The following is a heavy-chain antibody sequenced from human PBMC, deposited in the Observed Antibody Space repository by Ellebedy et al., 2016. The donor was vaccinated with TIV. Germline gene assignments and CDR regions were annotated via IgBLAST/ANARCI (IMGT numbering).Heavy chain of an antibody. V-gene: IGHV4-59*01. J-gene: IGHJ1*01. CDR1: GGSTINYC. CDR2: IYYNGSS. D-gene: IGHD3-22*01. CDR3: ASAFFRYYDRSALQH. Sequence: MPSETLSLTCTVSGGSTINYCWSWIRQSPGKGLEWIGYIYYNGSSDYNPSLKSRVTMSVDTSKNQFSLKLSSVTAADPDVYYYASAFFRYYDRSALQHWGPGTLVTVSS.